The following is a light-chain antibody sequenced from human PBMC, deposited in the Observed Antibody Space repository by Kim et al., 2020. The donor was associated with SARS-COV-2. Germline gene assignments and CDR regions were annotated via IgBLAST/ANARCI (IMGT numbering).Light chain of an antibody. V-gene: IGLV7-46*01. CDR1: TGAVTSGHY. Sequence: QAVVTQEPSLTVSPGGTVTLTCGPSTGAVTSGHYPYWFQQKPGQAPRTLIYDTSNKHSWTPARFSGSLLGGKAALTLSGAQPEDEAEYYCLLSYSGARWVFGGGTQLTVL. CDR2: DTS. CDR3: LLSYSGARWV. J-gene: IGLJ3*02.